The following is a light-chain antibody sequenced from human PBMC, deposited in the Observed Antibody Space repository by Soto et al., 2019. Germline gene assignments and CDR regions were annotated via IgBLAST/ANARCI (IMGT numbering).Light chain of an antibody. CDR3: QQYSCSSTT. V-gene: IGKV1-5*03. J-gene: IGKJ1*01. CDR1: QTINNW. CDR2: KAS. Sequence: DIPMTQSPSTLSASVGDRVTITCRASQTINNWLAWYQQKPGQAPKLLIYKASNLESGVPSRFSGRRSGTEFTLSISSLQPDDFATYYCQQYSCSSTTFGQGTKVEVK.